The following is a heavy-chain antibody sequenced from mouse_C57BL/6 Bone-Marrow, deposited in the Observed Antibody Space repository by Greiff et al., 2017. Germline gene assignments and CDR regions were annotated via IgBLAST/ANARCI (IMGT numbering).Heavy chain of an antibody. CDR1: GYTFTSYT. D-gene: IGHD3-3*01. V-gene: IGHV1-4*01. CDR2: INPSSGYT. Sequence: QVQLKQSGAELARPGASVKMSCKASGYTFTSYTMHWVKQRPGQGLEWIGYINPSSGYTKYNQKFKDKATLTADKSSSTAYMQLSSLTSEDSAVYYCASEGLVAYWGQGTLGTVSA. CDR3: ASEGLVAY. J-gene: IGHJ3*01.